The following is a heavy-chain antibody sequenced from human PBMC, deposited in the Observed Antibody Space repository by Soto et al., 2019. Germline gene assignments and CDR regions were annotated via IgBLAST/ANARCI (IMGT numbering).Heavy chain of an antibody. CDR3: AKEQGYCSSTSFFSGGNYYYYGRDA. CDR2: ISGSGGST. Sequence: GGSLRLSCAASGFTFSSYAMSWVLQAPGKGLEWVSAISGSGGSTYYADSVKGRFTISRDNSKNTLYLQMNSLRAEDTAVYYCAKEQGYCSSTSFFSGGNYYYYGRDAGGEGTTVTVA. J-gene: IGHJ6*02. CDR1: GFTFSSYA. V-gene: IGHV3-23*01. D-gene: IGHD2-2*01.